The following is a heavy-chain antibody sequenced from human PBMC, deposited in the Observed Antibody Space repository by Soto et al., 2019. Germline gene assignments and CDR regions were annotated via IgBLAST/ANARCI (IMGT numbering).Heavy chain of an antibody. V-gene: IGHV3-15*07. D-gene: IGHD5-12*01. CDR3: TRYLFHYPVDYGMDV. CDR2: IKSNTDAGTT. CDR1: GFNFNNVA. Sequence: GALRLSCSASGFNFNNVAMNWVRQAPGKGLEWVGRIKSNTDAGTTDYAAPLKGRFSISRDDSKNTVYLQMNSLQTEDTAIYYCTRYLFHYPVDYGMDVWGQGTTVTVSS. J-gene: IGHJ6*02.